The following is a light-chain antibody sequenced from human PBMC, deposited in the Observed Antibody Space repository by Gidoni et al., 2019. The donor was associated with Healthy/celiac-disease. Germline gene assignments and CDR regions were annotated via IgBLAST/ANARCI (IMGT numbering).Light chain of an antibody. CDR2: GAS. V-gene: IGKV4-1*01. CDR1: QSVLYSYNNKNY. Sequence: DIVMTQSPDYLAVYLGERATINCKSSQSVLYSYNNKNYLAWYQQKPGQPPKLLIYGASTRESGVPDRFMGSGSGTDFTLTISSLQAEDVAVYYCQQYYSTPPYTFGQGTKLEIK. CDR3: QQYYSTPPYT. J-gene: IGKJ2*01.